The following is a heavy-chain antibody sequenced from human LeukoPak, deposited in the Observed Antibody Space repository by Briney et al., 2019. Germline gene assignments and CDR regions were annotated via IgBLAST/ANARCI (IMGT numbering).Heavy chain of an antibody. CDR3: ARAYYDSSGYYSGVDY. CDR2: IYHSGST. Sequence: SETLSLTCAVSGGSISSGGYSWSWIRQPPGTGLEWIGYIYHSGSTYYNPSLKSRVTISVDRSKNQFSLKLSSVTAADTAVYYCARAYYDSSGYYSGVDYWGQGTLVTVSS. J-gene: IGHJ4*02. CDR1: GGSISSGGYS. V-gene: IGHV4-30-2*01. D-gene: IGHD3-22*01.